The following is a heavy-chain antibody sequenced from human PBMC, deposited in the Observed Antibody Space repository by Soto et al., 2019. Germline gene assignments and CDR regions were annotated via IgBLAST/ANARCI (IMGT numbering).Heavy chain of an antibody. CDR3: AHKGGGDRILDY. CDR1: GFSLSTSGVG. CDR2: IYWDDDK. Sequence: QITLKESGPTLVKPTQTLTLTCTFSGFSLSTSGVGVGWIRQPPGKALEWLALIYWDDDKRYSPSLKSRLTNTKDTSKNQVVLTMTNMDPVDTATYYCAHKGGGDRILDYWGQGTLVTVSS. V-gene: IGHV2-5*02. J-gene: IGHJ4*02. D-gene: IGHD3-16*01.